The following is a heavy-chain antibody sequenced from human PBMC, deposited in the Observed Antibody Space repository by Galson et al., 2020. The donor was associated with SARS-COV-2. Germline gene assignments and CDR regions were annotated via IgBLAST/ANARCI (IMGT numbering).Heavy chain of an antibody. Sequence: GESLKISCAASGFTFSSYWMSWVRQAPGMGLEWVAHINQDASEKNYVDSVKGRFTISRDNAKNSLYLQMNSLRAEDTAMYYCGRGVDYHGTGSHNDYWGQGTLVTVSS. J-gene: IGHJ4*02. V-gene: IGHV3-7*03. CDR2: INQDASEK. D-gene: IGHD3-10*01. CDR1: GFTFSSYW. CDR3: GRGVDYHGTGSHNDY.